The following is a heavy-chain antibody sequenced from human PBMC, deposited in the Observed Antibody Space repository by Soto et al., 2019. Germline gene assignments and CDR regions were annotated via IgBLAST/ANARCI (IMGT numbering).Heavy chain of an antibody. D-gene: IGHD1-1*01. V-gene: IGHV3-53*01. Sequence: GGALIVSCAASVFSVSIHHMNWVRQAPGKGLEWVSVMYRGGTTYYPDPLKGRCTISRDNSKNMLYLQVDNLRADDTAVYYCARDGRDGFPLDYWGQGTLVTVSS. J-gene: IGHJ4*02. CDR1: VFSVSIHH. CDR2: MYRGGTT. CDR3: ARDGRDGFPLDY.